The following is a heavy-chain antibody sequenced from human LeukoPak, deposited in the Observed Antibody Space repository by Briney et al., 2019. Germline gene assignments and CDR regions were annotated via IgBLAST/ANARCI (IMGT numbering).Heavy chain of an antibody. CDR3: ASTSGWYEPIDY. CDR2: IWYDGSNK. V-gene: IGHV3-33*01. CDR1: GFTFSSYG. Sequence: GGSLRLSCAASGFTFSSYGMHWVRQALGKGLEWVAVIWYDGSNKYYADSVKGRFTISRDNSKNTLYLQMNSLRAEDTAVYYCASTSGWYEPIDYWGQGTLVTVSS. J-gene: IGHJ4*02. D-gene: IGHD6-19*01.